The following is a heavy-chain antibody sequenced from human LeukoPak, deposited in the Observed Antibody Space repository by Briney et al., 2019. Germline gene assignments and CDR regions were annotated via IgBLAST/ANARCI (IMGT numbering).Heavy chain of an antibody. CDR1: GFTFSDYY. J-gene: IGHJ4*02. CDR2: ISYDGSNK. CDR3: AKDSSSGWYYFDY. V-gene: IGHV3-30*18. D-gene: IGHD2-15*01. Sequence: PGGSLRLSCAASGFTFSDYYMSWIRQAPGKGLEWVAVISYDGSNKYYADSVKGRFTISRDNSKNTLYLQMNSLRAEDTAVYYCAKDSSSGWYYFDYWGQGTLVTVSS.